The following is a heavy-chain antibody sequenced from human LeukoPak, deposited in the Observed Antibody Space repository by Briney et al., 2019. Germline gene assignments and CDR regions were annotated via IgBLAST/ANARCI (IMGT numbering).Heavy chain of an antibody. CDR1: GYSSTSYW. CDR2: INPGDSDT. D-gene: IGHD3-9*01. CDR3: ARHVIPDYFDWLPHCDY. Sequence: GESLKISCKGSGYSSTSYWFGWVRQMPGKGLEWMGIINPGDSDTRYSSSFQGQVTISADKSINTAYLQWSSQKASDTAMYYCARHVIPDYFDWLPHCDYWGQGTLVTVSS. J-gene: IGHJ4*02. V-gene: IGHV5-51*01.